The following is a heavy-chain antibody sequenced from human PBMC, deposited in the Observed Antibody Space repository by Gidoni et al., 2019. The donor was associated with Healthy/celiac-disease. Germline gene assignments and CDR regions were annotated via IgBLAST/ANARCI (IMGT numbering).Heavy chain of an antibody. J-gene: IGHJ4*02. CDR2: INSDGSST. CDR1: GFTFSSHW. D-gene: IGHD3-9*01. CDR3: ARVEGWYYDSLAGDFDY. V-gene: IGHV3-74*01. Sequence: EVQLVESGGGLVQPGGCLRLSCAASGFTFSSHWMHWVRQAPGKGLVWVSRINSDGSSTSYADSVKGRFTISRDNSKNTLYLQMNSLRAEDTAVYYCARVEGWYYDSLAGDFDYWGQGTLVTVSS.